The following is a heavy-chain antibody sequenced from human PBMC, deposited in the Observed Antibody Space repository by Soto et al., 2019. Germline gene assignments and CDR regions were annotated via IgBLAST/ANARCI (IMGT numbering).Heavy chain of an antibody. CDR2: LIPILGIA. CDR3: ARALRYFDWLYYYGMDV. D-gene: IGHD3-9*01. Sequence: QVQLVQSGAEVKKPGSSVKVSCKASGGTFSSYTISWVRQAPGQGLEWMGWLIPILGIANYAQKFQGRVTITADKSPSTAYMELSSLRSEDTAVYYCARALRYFDWLYYYGMDVWGQGTTGTVSS. CDR1: GGTFSSYT. J-gene: IGHJ6*02. V-gene: IGHV1-69*02.